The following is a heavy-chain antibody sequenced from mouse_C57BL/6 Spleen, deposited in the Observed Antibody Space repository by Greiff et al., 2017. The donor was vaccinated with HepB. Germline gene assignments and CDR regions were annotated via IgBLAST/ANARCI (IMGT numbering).Heavy chain of an antibody. J-gene: IGHJ2*01. Sequence: DVKLVESGGGLVQPGGSLKLSCAASGFTFSDYYMYWVRQTPEKRLEWVAYISNGGGSTYYPDTVKGRFTISRDNAKNTLYLQMSRLKSEDTAMYYCARSRTGTYFDYWGQGTTLTVSS. D-gene: IGHD4-1*01. CDR1: GFTFSDYY. V-gene: IGHV5-12*01. CDR3: ARSRTGTYFDY. CDR2: ISNGGGST.